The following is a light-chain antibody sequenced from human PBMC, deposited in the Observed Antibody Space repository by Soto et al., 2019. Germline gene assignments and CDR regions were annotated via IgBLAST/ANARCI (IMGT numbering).Light chain of an antibody. V-gene: IGLV1-40*01. CDR1: SSNIGAGYD. CDR2: ANS. Sequence: QSVLTQPPSVSGAPGQRVTISCTGSSSNIGAGYDVQWYQQLPGTAPRLLIHANSNRPSGVPDRLSGSESGTSGSLAITGLQAEDEGDYYCQSYDNSLSGLVVGGGTKLTVL. CDR3: QSYDNSLSGLV. J-gene: IGLJ3*02.